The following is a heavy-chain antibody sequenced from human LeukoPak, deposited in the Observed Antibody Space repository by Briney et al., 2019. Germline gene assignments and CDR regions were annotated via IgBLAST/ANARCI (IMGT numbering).Heavy chain of an antibody. CDR1: GGFISSSSYY. J-gene: IGHJ6*03. V-gene: IGHV4-61*02. Sequence: SETLSLTCTVSGGFISSSSYYWGWIRQPAGKGLEWIGRIYTSGSTNYNPSLKSRVTMSVDTSKNQFSLKLSSVTAADTAVYYCAREQLWFGESIYYYYYMDVWGKGTTVTISS. D-gene: IGHD3-10*01. CDR3: AREQLWFGESIYYYYYMDV. CDR2: IYTSGST.